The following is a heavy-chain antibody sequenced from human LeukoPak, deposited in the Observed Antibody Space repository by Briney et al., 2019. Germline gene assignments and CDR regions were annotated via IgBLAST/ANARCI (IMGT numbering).Heavy chain of an antibody. D-gene: IGHD6-13*01. V-gene: IGHV1-8*02. CDR3: ARGQFVSSSWEGDWFDP. CDR1: GGTFSSYA. Sequence: ASVKVFCKASGGTFSSYAISWVRQAPGQGLEWMGWMNPNSGNTGYAQKFQGRVTMTRNTSISTAYMELSSLRSEDTAVYYCARGQFVSSSWEGDWFDPWGQGTLVTVSS. J-gene: IGHJ5*02. CDR2: MNPNSGNT.